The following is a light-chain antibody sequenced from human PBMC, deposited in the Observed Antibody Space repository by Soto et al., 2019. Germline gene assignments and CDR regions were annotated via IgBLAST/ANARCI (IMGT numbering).Light chain of an antibody. Sequence: SYELTQPPSVSVAPGQTARITCGGSDIEDKSVHWYQQKPGQAPVLVVYDDSDRPSGIPERFSGSNSGNTATLTISRVEAGDEADYYCQVWDISSDHVILGGGTKLTVL. CDR1: DIEDKS. CDR3: QVWDISSDHVI. V-gene: IGLV3-21*02. J-gene: IGLJ2*01. CDR2: DDS.